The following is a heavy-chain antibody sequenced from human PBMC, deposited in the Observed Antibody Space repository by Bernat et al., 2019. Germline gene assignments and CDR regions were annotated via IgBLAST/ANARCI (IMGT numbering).Heavy chain of an antibody. CDR3: ARGDILTGYREDY. Sequence: EMRLVESGGGLVQPGGSLRLSCAGSGFTFSDYGMNWVRQAPGKGLEWVANIKQDGSEKYYVDSVKGRFTISRDNAKNSLYLQMNSLRAEDTAVYYCARGDILTGYREDYWGQGTLVTVSS. V-gene: IGHV3-7*03. D-gene: IGHD3-9*01. CDR1: GFTFSDYG. J-gene: IGHJ4*02. CDR2: IKQDGSEK.